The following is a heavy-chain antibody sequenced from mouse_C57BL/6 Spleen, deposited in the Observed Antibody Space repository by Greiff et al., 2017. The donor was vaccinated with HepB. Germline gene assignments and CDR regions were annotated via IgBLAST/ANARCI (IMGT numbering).Heavy chain of an antibody. Sequence: DVQLVESGPGLVKPSQSLSLTCSVTGYSITSGYYWNWIRQFPGNKLEWMGYISYDGSNNYNPSLKNRISITRDTSKNQFFLKLNSVTTEDTATYYCARDGYPSWFAYWGQGTLVTVSA. CDR1: GYSITSGYY. D-gene: IGHD2-2*01. V-gene: IGHV3-6*01. CDR3: ARDGYPSWFAY. CDR2: ISYDGSN. J-gene: IGHJ3*01.